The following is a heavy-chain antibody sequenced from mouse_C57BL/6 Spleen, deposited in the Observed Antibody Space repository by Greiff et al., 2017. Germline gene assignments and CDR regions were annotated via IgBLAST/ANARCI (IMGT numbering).Heavy chain of an antibody. CDR1: GYSITSGYY. V-gene: IGHV3-6*01. Sequence: EVQLQQSGPGLLKPSQSLSLTCSVTGYSITSGYYWNWFRQFHGNKLEWMGYISYDGSNNYNPSLNIRISITLDTSTNQFFLKLKSVTTEDTATYCCARIYGYDYFFAYWGQGTLVTVSA. D-gene: IGHD2-2*01. J-gene: IGHJ3*01. CDR3: ARIYGYDYFFAY. CDR2: ISYDGSN.